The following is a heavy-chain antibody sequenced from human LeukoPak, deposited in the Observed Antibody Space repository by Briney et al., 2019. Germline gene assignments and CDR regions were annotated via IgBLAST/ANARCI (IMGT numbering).Heavy chain of an antibody. V-gene: IGHV4-34*01. CDR3: ARGTYYYDSSGYSFDY. J-gene: IGHJ4*02. Sequence: PSETLSLTCALYGGSFSGYYWSWIRQPPAKGLEWTGEMNHSGSTNYNPSLKSRVTISVDTSKNQFSLKLSSVTAADTAVYYCARGTYYYDSSGYSFDYWGQGTLVTVSS. D-gene: IGHD3-22*01. CDR2: MNHSGST. CDR1: GGSFSGYY.